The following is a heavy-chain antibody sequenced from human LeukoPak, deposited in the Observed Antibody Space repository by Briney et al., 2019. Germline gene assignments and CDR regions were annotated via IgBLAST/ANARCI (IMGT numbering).Heavy chain of an antibody. CDR2: IYHTGIT. CDR3: ARVFELGMNAVDL. Sequence: SGPTLVNPSGTMSLTCAISGASITNRNWWSWVRQPPGKGLEWIGEIYHTGITKYSPSLKSRVTISVDKSKNQFSLNVTSVTAADTAIYYCARVFELGMNAVDLWGQGTMVTVSP. J-gene: IGHJ3*01. D-gene: IGHD7-27*01. CDR1: GASITNRNW. V-gene: IGHV4-4*02.